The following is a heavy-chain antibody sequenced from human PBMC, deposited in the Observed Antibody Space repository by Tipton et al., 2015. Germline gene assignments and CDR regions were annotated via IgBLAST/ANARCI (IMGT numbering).Heavy chain of an antibody. J-gene: IGHJ4*02. Sequence: GLVKPSQTLSLTCAISGDSVSSNTATWNWIRQSPSRGLEWLGRTYYRSKWYNDYAESVKGRITISPDTSKNQFSLHLSSVTAADTAVYYCAREVWYYDSSGYDYWGQGTLVTVSS. CDR3: AREVWYYDSSGYDY. D-gene: IGHD3-22*01. CDR2: TYYRSKWYN. CDR1: GDSVSSNTAT. V-gene: IGHV6-1*01.